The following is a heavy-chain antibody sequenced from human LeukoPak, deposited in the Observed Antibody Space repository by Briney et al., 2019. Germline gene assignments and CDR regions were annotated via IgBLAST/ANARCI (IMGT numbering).Heavy chain of an antibody. CDR2: IWYDGSNK. D-gene: IGHD2-15*01. J-gene: IGHJ4*02. Sequence: GGSLRLSCAASGFTFSSYGMHWVRQAPGKGLEWVAVIWYDGSNKYYADSVKGRFTISRDNSKNTLYLQMNSLGAEDTAVYYCGRDCSGGSCNLFDYWGQGTLVTVSS. V-gene: IGHV3-33*08. CDR1: GFTFSSYG. CDR3: GRDCSGGSCNLFDY.